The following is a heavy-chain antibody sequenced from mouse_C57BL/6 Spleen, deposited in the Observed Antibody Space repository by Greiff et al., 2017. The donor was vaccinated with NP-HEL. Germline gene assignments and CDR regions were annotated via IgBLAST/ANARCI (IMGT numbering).Heavy chain of an antibody. J-gene: IGHJ4*01. D-gene: IGHD2-3*01. CDR3: TREDGSVYAMDY. V-gene: IGHV5-9-1*02. Sequence: DVKLQESGEGLVKPGGSLKLSCAASGFTFSSYAMSWVRQTPEKRLEWVAYISSGGDYIYYADTVKGRFTISRDNARNTLYLQMSSVKAEDTAMYYCTREDGSVYAMDYWGQGTSVSVSS. CDR2: ISSGGDYI. CDR1: GFTFSSYA.